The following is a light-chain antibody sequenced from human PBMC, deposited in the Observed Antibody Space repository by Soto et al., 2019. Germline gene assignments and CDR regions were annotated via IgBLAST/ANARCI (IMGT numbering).Light chain of an antibody. V-gene: IGLV2-14*01. CDR1: SSDVGVYNY. Sequence: QSALTQPASVSGSPGQSITISCTGTSSDVGVYNYVSWYQQHPGKAPKLMIYEVNNRPSGASNRFSGSKSGNTASLTISGLQAEDEADYYCSSYTSSNNHVFGTGTKVTVL. CDR2: EVN. J-gene: IGLJ1*01. CDR3: SSYTSSNNHV.